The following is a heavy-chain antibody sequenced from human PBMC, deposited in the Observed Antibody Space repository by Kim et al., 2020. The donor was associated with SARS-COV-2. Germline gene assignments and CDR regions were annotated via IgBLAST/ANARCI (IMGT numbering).Heavy chain of an antibody. V-gene: IGHV3-53*01. CDR1: GFTVSSNY. D-gene: IGHD3-16*01. CDR2: IYSGGNT. Sequence: GGSLRLSCAASGFTVSSNYMSWVRQAPGKGLEWVSVIYSGGNTYYADSVKGRFTISRDNSKNTLYLQMNSLRAEDTAVYYCARARWGEGVDYWGQGTLATVSS. J-gene: IGHJ4*02. CDR3: ARARWGEGVDY.